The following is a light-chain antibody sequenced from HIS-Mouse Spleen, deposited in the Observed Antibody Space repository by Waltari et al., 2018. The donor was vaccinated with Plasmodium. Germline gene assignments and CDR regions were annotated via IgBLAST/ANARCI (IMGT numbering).Light chain of an antibody. CDR1: SSVVGGNNY. Sequence: QSALTQPRSVSASPGQSVTISCTGTSSVVGGNNYVSWYQQHPGKAPKLMIYDVSKRPSGVPDRFSGSKSGNTASLTISGLQAEDEADYYCCSYAGSYTLVFGGGTKLTVL. CDR2: DVS. J-gene: IGLJ2*01. V-gene: IGLV2-11*01. CDR3: CSYAGSYTLV.